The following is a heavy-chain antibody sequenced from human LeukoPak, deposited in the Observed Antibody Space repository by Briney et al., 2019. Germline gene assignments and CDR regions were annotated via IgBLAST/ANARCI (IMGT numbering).Heavy chain of an antibody. V-gene: IGHV4-61*05. Sequence: SETLSLTCTVSGGSISSSFYYWGWIRQPPGKGLEWIAYIYYGGSTNYNPSLKSRVTISVDTSKNQFSLKLSSVTAADTAVYYCARDKRGVPAAIYFDYWGQGTLVTVSS. D-gene: IGHD2-2*01. CDR3: ARDKRGVPAAIYFDY. J-gene: IGHJ4*02. CDR1: GGSISSSFYY. CDR2: IYYGGST.